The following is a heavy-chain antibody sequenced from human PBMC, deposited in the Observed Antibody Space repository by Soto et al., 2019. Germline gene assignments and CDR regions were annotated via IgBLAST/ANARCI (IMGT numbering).Heavy chain of an antibody. CDR1: GFTFSSYA. V-gene: IGHV3-23*01. CDR3: AKDDYGNYDGLYYYYYMDV. Sequence: EVQLLESGGGLVQPGGSLRLSCAASGFTFSSYAMSWVRQAPGKGLEWVSAISGSGGSTYYADSVKGRFTISRDNSKNTLYLQMNSLRAEDTAVYYCAKDDYGNYDGLYYYYYMDVWGKGTTVTVSS. CDR2: ISGSGGST. D-gene: IGHD4-17*01. J-gene: IGHJ6*03.